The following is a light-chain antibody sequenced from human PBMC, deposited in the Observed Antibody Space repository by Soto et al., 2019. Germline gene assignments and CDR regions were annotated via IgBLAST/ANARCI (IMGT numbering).Light chain of an antibody. V-gene: IGKV3-15*01. CDR2: GTS. CDR1: QSVGRN. Sequence: EIVMTQSPVALSVSPGESAALSCRASQSVGRNFAWYQQRPGQAPRVLIYGTSTRATGVPARFSGSGSGTDFTLTISRLQSEDFAFYYCQQYNKWPYTFGQGTRLEIK. J-gene: IGKJ2*01. CDR3: QQYNKWPYT.